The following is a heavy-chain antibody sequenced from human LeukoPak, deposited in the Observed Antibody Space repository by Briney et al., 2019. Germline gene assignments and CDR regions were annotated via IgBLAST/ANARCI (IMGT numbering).Heavy chain of an antibody. CDR2: IYYSGST. Sequence: SETLSLTCAVYGGSFTSYYWSWIRQPPGKGLEWIGYIYYSGSTNYNPSLKSRVTISVDTSKSQFSLKLSSVTAADTAVYYCARDSTTVTSYYYFDYWGQGTLVTVSS. CDR3: ARDSTTVTSYYYFDY. CDR1: GGSFTSYY. V-gene: IGHV4-59*01. D-gene: IGHD4-17*01. J-gene: IGHJ4*02.